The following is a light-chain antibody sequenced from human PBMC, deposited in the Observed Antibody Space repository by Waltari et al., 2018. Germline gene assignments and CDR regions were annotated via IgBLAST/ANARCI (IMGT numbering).Light chain of an antibody. CDR2: WAS. CDR1: QSVLYNSNNQNY. J-gene: IGKJ2*01. V-gene: IGKV4-1*01. CDR3: QQYYSPPHT. Sequence: DIVMTQSPDSLALSLGERATIACTSSQSVLYNSNNQNYLAWFQQKPGQPPKLLIYWASTRESGVPDRFTGSGSGTHFTLTISSLQAEDVAVYYCQQYYSPPHTFGQGTKLEIK.